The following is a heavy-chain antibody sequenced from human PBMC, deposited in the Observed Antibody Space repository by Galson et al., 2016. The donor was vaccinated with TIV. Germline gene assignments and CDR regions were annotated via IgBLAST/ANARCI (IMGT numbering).Heavy chain of an antibody. CDR1: GFSFSTHA. CDR2: INDSGGST. V-gene: IGHV3-23*01. Sequence: SLRLSCAASGFSFSTHAMSWVRQAPGKGLEWVSGINDSGGSTYYADSVKGRFTISRDNSKNILYLQMNSLRAEDTAIYYCAKASRAIVVVFTTDFDYWGQGTLVSVSS. D-gene: IGHD3-22*01. J-gene: IGHJ4*02. CDR3: AKASRAIVVVFTTDFDY.